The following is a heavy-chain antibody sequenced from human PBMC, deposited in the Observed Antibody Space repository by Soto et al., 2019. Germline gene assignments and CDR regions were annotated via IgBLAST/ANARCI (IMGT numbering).Heavy chain of an antibody. V-gene: IGHV4-61*01. D-gene: IGHD3-9*01. J-gene: IGHJ5*02. CDR2: IYYSGST. Sequence: SETLSLTCTVSGGSVSSGSYYWSWIRQPPGKGLEWIGYIYYSGSTHYNPSLRRRVTISADRSENKFSLTLKSVTAADTAVYFCARDFERSAIGPWGQGTSVTVSS. CDR1: GGSVSSGSYY. CDR3: ARDFERSAIGP.